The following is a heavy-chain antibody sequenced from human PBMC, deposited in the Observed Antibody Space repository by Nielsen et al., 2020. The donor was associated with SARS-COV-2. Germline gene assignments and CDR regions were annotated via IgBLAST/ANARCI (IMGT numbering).Heavy chain of an antibody. CDR3: ARGYLTSWRYFGY. CDR2: IYHSGTT. Sequence: SETLSLTCAVSGGPISSPYWWSWVRPSPGKGLEWIGEIYHSGTTNFNPSLKSRVNISVDKSKNHFSLTLSSVTAADTAVYFCARGYLTSWRYFGYWGQGTLVTVSS. J-gene: IGHJ4*02. D-gene: IGHD2-15*01. V-gene: IGHV4-4*02. CDR1: GGPISSPYW.